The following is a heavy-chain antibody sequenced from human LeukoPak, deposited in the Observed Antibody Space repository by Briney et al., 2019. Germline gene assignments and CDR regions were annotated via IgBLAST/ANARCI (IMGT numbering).Heavy chain of an antibody. V-gene: IGHV5-51*01. CDR2: IYPGDSDT. D-gene: IGHD3-9*01. CDR1: GCSFPSYW. Sequence: GESLKISCKDSGCSFPSYWIGWVRQMPGKGLEWMGIIYPGDSDTRYTPSFQGQVTISADKSINTAYLQWSSLKASDTAMYYCARGIGRYFDWFGIFDYWGQGTLVTVSS. CDR3: ARGIGRYFDWFGIFDY. J-gene: IGHJ4*02.